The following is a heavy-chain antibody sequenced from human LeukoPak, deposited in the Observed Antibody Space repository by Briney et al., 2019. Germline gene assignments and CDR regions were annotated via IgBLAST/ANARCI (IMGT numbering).Heavy chain of an antibody. CDR1: GFTFSKYD. D-gene: IGHD6-19*01. J-gene: IGHJ4*02. V-gene: IGHV3-23*01. CDR2: IDRGVGST. Sequence: PGGSLRLSCAASGFTFSKYDLSWVRQAPGKGLECVSAIDRGVGSTYYADSVKGRFTISRDNAKNSLYLQMNSLRAEDTAVYYCATRRSGWDNWGQGTLVTVSS. CDR3: ATRRSGWDN.